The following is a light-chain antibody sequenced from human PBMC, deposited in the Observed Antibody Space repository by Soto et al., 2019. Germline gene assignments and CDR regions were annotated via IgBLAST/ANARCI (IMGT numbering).Light chain of an antibody. CDR3: QQYNYYRT. CDR2: DAS. Sequence: EIQMTQSPSTLSASVGDRVTITCRASQSISNWLAWYQQRPGKAPKLLIYDASTLESGVPSRFSGSGSGTEFTLTISSLQPDDSATYYCQQYNYYRTFAQRTKVDIK. V-gene: IGKV1-5*01. J-gene: IGKJ1*01. CDR1: QSISNW.